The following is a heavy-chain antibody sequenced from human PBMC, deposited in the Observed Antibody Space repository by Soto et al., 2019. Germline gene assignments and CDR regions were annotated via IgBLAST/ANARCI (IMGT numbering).Heavy chain of an antibody. CDR3: AREVAYPYYYMDV. V-gene: IGHV3-7*01. CDR2: IKQDGSEK. Sequence: VQLVESGGGLVQPGGSLRLSCAASGFTFSSYWMSWVRQAPGKGLEWVANIKQDGSEKYYVDSVKGRFTISRDNAKNSLYLQMNSLRAEDTAVYYCAREVAYPYYYMDVWGKGTTVTVSS. D-gene: IGHD5-12*01. J-gene: IGHJ6*03. CDR1: GFTFSSYW.